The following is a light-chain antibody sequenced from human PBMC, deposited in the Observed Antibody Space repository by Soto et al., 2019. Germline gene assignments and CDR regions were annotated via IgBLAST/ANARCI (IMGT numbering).Light chain of an antibody. CDR3: QQDLRPPLT. CDR2: AAS. V-gene: IGKV1-39*01. Sequence: DIQMTQSPSSLSASVGDRVTITCRASQSVSNYLNWYQQKPGKAPTLLSYAASTLQSGVPSRISGSGSGTDFTLTISSLKPEDFETYYCQQDLRPPLTFGPGTKVDIK. J-gene: IGKJ3*01. CDR1: QSVSNY.